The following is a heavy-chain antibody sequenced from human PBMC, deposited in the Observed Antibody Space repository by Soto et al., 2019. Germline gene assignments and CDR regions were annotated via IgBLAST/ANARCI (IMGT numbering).Heavy chain of an antibody. Sequence: EVQVVESGGGLVKPGGSLRLSCAASGFSFSHYTMNWDRQPPGKGLEWVSAISGNSNYIYYKDSVKGRFTISRDNAKDSLYLQMNSLTDEDTAVYYCASDSSGPYWGQGTLVSVSS. CDR1: GFSFSHYT. J-gene: IGHJ4*02. CDR3: ASDSSGPY. D-gene: IGHD3-22*01. V-gene: IGHV3-21*01. CDR2: ISGNSNYI.